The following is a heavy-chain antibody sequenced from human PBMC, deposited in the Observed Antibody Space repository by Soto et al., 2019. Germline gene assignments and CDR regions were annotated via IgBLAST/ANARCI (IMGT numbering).Heavy chain of an antibody. CDR1: GDSISYSY. CDR3: PRGYYDSSAYSNTFDI. V-gene: IGHV4-59*01. CDR2: VHSSGST. J-gene: IGHJ3*02. Sequence: PSETLSLTCIVSGDSISYSYWSWIRQSPGKGLEWIGYVHSSGSTNYNPSLRSRVTTSLDTSRNQFSLQLNSVTAADTAVYYCPRGYYDSSAYSNTFDIWGQGTMVTVSS. D-gene: IGHD3-22*01.